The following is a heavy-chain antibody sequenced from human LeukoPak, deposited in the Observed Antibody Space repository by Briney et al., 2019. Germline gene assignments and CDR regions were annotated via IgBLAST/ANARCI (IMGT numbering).Heavy chain of an antibody. CDR3: ARHEQYTGSYLYYFDY. CDR2: ISAYNGNT. D-gene: IGHD1-26*01. V-gene: IGHV1-18*01. J-gene: IGHJ4*02. Sequence: GASVKVSCKASGYTFTRYGISWVRQAPGQGLEWMGWISAYNGNTNYAQKLQGRVTMTTDTSTSTAYMELRSLRSDDTAVYYCARHEQYTGSYLYYFDYWGQGTLVTVSS. CDR1: GYTFTRYG.